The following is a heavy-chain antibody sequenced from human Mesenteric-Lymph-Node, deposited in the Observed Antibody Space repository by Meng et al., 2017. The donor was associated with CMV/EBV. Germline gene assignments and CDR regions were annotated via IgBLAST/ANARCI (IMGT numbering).Heavy chain of an antibody. V-gene: IGHV4-61*01. CDR1: GVSVSSGSYY. CDR3: ARSFVDDYGGKGYAFDI. CDR2: IYYSGST. Sequence: SETLSLTCIVSGVSVSSGSYYWSWIRQPPGKGLEWIGYIYYSGSTNYNPSLKSRVTISVDTSKNQFSLKLSSVTAADTAVYYCARSFVDDYGGKGYAFDIWGQGTMVTVSS. D-gene: IGHD4-23*01. J-gene: IGHJ3*02.